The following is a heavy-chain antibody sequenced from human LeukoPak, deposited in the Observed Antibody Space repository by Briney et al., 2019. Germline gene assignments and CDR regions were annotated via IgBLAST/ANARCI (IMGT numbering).Heavy chain of an antibody. J-gene: IGHJ4*02. V-gene: IGHV3-30*02. D-gene: IGHD3-10*01. CDR2: IRYDGSNK. Sequence: GGSLRLSCAASGFTFSSYGMHWVRQAPGKGLEWVAFIRYDGSNKYYADSVKGRFTISRDNSKNTLYLQMNSLRAEDTAVYYCAKDYYGSGSYSYYFDYWGQGTLVTVSS. CDR1: GFTFSSYG. CDR3: AKDYYGSGSYSYYFDY.